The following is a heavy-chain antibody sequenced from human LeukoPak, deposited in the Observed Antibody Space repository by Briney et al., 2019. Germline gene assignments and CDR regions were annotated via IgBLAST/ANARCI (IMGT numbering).Heavy chain of an antibody. CDR2: INHSGST. CDR1: GGSCSGYY. J-gene: IGHJ1*01. V-gene: IGHV4-34*01. D-gene: IGHD5-18*01. CDR3: ARVGIQLWLRVYFQH. Sequence: PSETLSLTCAAYGGSCSGYYWSWIRQPPGKGLEWIGEINHSGSTNYNPSLKSRVTISVDTSKNQFSLKLSSVTAADTAVYYCARVGIQLWLRVYFQHWGQGTLVTVSS.